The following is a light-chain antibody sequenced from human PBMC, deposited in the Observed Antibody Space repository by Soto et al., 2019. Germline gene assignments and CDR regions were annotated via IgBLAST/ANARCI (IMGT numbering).Light chain of an antibody. J-gene: IGKJ1*01. CDR1: QSVSSY. V-gene: IGKV3D-15*01. CDR3: QQYNNWPWT. CDR2: DAS. Sequence: LSPAALSLSQRERATLSCRASQSVSSYLAWYQQKPGQAPRLLIYDASNRATGIPARFSGSGSGTEFTLTISSLQSEDFAGYYCQQYNNWPWTFGQGTKVDVK.